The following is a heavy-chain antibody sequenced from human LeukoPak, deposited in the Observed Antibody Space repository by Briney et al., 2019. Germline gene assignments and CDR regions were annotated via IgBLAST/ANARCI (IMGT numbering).Heavy chain of an antibody. V-gene: IGHV3-11*06. CDR1: GFTFSDYD. CDR2: ISSDSGHT. CDR3: VRGVVIDI. D-gene: IGHD3-22*01. J-gene: IGHJ3*02. Sequence: GGSLRLSCAASGFTFSDYDMNWIRQAPGKGLEWVSYISSDSGHTNYADSLKGRFTISRDNAQNSLFLQMNSLRAEDTAVYYCVRGVVIDIWGQGTMVTVSS.